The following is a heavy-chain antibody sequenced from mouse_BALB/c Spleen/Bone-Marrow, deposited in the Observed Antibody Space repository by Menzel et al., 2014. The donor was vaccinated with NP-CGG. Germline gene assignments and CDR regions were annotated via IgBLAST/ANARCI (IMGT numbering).Heavy chain of an antibody. CDR2: IYPGNSDT. D-gene: IGHD3-1*01. CDR1: GYTFTSYW. Sequence: DVKLQESGTVLARPGASVKMSCKASGYTFTSYWMHWVKQRPGQGLEWIGTIYPGNSDTTYNQKFKGKAKLTAVTSTSTAYMELSSLTNEDSAVYYCTTLARNYFDYWGLGTTLTVSS. V-gene: IGHV1-5*01. CDR3: TTLARNYFDY. J-gene: IGHJ2*01.